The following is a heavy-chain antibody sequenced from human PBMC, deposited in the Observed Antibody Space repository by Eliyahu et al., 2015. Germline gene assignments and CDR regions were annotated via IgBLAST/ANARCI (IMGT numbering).Heavy chain of an antibody. D-gene: IGHD2-2*01. CDR3: ARHCSSSSCYWRGRRAYFDS. CDR2: IYPGDSET. Sequence: EVQLVQSGAEVKKPGESXKISXKGSGYXFSTXWXGXVRQXSGNGPEWMGIIYPGDSETRYSPSFQGQVTISVDKSTSTAYLQWSSLKASDTAIYYCARHCSSSSCYWRGRRAYFDSWGQGTPVIVSS. J-gene: IGHJ4*02. V-gene: IGHV5-51*01. CDR1: GYXFSTXW.